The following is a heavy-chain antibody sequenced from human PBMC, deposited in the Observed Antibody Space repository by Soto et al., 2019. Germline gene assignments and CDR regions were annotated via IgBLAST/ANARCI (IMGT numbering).Heavy chain of an antibody. D-gene: IGHD3-22*01. Sequence: QVQLVESGGGVVQPGRSLRLSCAASGFTFSSYGIHWVRQARGKGLEWVAVISYDGSNRYYADSVKGRFTISRDNSKNTLYLQMNSLRAEDTAVYYCAKGGYYDSSGYLGWLDYWGQGTLVTVSS. CDR1: GFTFSSYG. CDR2: ISYDGSNR. CDR3: AKGGYYDSSGYLGWLDY. V-gene: IGHV3-30*18. J-gene: IGHJ4*02.